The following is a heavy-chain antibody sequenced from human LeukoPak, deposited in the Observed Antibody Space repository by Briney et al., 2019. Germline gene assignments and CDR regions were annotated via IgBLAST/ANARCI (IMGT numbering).Heavy chain of an antibody. V-gene: IGHV4-30-4*08. Sequence: SQTLSLTCTVSGGSSSSGDYYWSWIRQPPGKGLEWIGYIYYSGSTYYNPSLKSRVTISVDTSKNQFSLKLSSVTAADTAVYYCARRQLERRSVDYWGQGTLVTVSS. D-gene: IGHD1-1*01. CDR1: GGSSSSGDYY. CDR2: IYYSGST. J-gene: IGHJ4*02. CDR3: ARRQLERRSVDY.